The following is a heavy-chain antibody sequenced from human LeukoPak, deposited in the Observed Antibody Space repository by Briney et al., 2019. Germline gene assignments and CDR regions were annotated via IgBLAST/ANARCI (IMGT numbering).Heavy chain of an antibody. CDR2: ISSSSSYI. CDR1: GFTFSSYS. J-gene: IGHJ4*02. CDR3: ARVFSVVTHNFDY. Sequence: PGGSLRLSCAASGFTFSSYSMNWVRQAPGKGLEWVSSISSSSSYIYYADSVKGRFTISRDNAKNSLYLQMNSLRAEDTAVYYCARVFSVVTHNFDYWGQGTLVTVSP. V-gene: IGHV3-21*01. D-gene: IGHD4-23*01.